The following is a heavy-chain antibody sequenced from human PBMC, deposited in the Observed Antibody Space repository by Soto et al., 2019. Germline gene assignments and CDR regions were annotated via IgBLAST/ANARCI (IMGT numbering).Heavy chain of an antibody. J-gene: IGHJ6*02. Sequence: VKVSCKASGGTFSSYAISWVRQAPGQGLEWMGEIIPISGAANYAHKFQGRVTITADVSASTAYMELSSLRSEDTAVYYCAGSLRFFLAGMGVWGQGTTVTVCS. D-gene: IGHD3-3*01. CDR3: AGSLRFFLAGMGV. V-gene: IGHV1-69*13. CDR2: IIPISGAA. CDR1: GGTFSSYA.